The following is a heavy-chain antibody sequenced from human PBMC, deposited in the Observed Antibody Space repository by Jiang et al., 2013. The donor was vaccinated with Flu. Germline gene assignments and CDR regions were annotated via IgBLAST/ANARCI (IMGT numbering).Heavy chain of an antibody. J-gene: IGHJ2*01. CDR3: ARDFPFTVTRRWYLDL. Sequence: TLSLTCTVSGGSISSSSYYWGWIRQSPGKGLEWIGSVYYSGSTYYNPSLKSRVTMSVDTSKNQLSLNLTSVTAADTAVYYCARDFPFTVTRRWYLDLWGRGTLVTVSS. CDR1: GGSISSSSYY. D-gene: IGHD4-17*01. CDR2: VYYSGST. V-gene: IGHV4-39*07.